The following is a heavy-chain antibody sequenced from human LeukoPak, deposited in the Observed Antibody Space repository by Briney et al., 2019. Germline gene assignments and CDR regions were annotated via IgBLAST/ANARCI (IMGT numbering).Heavy chain of an antibody. J-gene: IGHJ1*01. V-gene: IGHV4-59*01. D-gene: IGHD2-2*01. CDR3: AQDRFSFVH. CDR1: GGSISYYY. CDR2: ISDGESP. Sequence: SETLSLTCSVSGGSISYYYWSWIRQFPGKGLEWIGYISDGESPDYNPSLQSRVTIYVDSSENQFFLNLTSVTAADTAVYYCAQDRFSFVHWGQGTLVTVSS.